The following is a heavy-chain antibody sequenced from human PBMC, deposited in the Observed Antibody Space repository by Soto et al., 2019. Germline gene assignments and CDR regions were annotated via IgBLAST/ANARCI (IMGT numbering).Heavy chain of an antibody. D-gene: IGHD3-10*01. J-gene: IGHJ4*02. CDR2: IYHSGNT. CDR1: GASIITDNW. CDR3: ARASASSKLRGVVIN. V-gene: IGHV4-4*02. Sequence: QVQLQESGPGLVKPSGTLSLTCALSGASIITDNWWSWVRQPPGKEMEWIGEIYHSGNTNFNPSVKSRVTISVDTSKNQFSLTVSSGTPADTAIYYCARASASSKLRGVVINWGQGTLVTVSS.